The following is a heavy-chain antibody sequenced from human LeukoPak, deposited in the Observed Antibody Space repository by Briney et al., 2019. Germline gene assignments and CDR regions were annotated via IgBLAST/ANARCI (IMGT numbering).Heavy chain of an antibody. J-gene: IGHJ4*01. V-gene: IGHV3-48*01. Sequence: GGSLRLSCAASGFTFSNYNINWVRQAPGKGLEWVSYISSSSSTIYYADSVKGRFTISRDNAKNSLYLQMNSLRAEDTAVYYCARGSTGDYLDYWGHGTLVTVSS. CDR3: ARGSTGDYLDY. CDR1: GFTFSNYN. CDR2: ISSSSSTI. D-gene: IGHD1-14*01.